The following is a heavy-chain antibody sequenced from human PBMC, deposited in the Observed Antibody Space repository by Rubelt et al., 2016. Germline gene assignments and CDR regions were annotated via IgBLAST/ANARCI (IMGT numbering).Heavy chain of an antibody. Sequence: EVQLLESGGGLVQPGGSLRLSCAASGFSFSNYAMSWVRQAPGKGPEWVSGIGSGISYADSVKGRFTISRDNSKKAMNLQMNSRREEDTAVYYCAKDQPEKGRLGVIWGQGKMVTVSA. V-gene: IGHV3-23*01. CDR1: GFSFSNYA. CDR2: IGSGI. CDR3: AKDQPEKGRLGVI. J-gene: IGHJ3*02. D-gene: IGHD3-16*01.